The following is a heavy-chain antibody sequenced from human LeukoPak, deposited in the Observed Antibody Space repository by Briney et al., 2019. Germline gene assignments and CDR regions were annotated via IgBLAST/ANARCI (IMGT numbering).Heavy chain of an antibody. CDR1: GFTFSDYY. CDR2: ITSSSSYT. Sequence: GGSLRLSCAASGFTFSDYYMNWIRQAPGKGLEWVSYITSSSSYTNYADSVEGRFTISRDNAKNSLYLQMNSLRAEDTAVYYCVRGAGDLGYLGQGTLVTVSS. V-gene: IGHV3-11*06. D-gene: IGHD2-21*02. J-gene: IGHJ4*02. CDR3: VRGAGDLGY.